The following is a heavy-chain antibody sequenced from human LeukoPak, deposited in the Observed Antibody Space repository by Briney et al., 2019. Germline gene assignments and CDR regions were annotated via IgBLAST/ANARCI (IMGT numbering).Heavy chain of an antibody. CDR2: VTGSGVGT. V-gene: IGHV3-23*01. D-gene: IGHD4/OR15-4a*01. CDR1: GFTFSNYA. J-gene: IGHJ4*02. CDR3: AKDLPSFANYVSNHFDY. Sequence: PGGSLRLSCTASGFTFSNYAMSWVRQAPGKGLEWVSAVTGSGVGTYYADSVKGRFTISRDNSKNTLYLQMNSLRAEDTAIYYCAKDLPSFANYVSNHFDYWGQGTLVTVSS.